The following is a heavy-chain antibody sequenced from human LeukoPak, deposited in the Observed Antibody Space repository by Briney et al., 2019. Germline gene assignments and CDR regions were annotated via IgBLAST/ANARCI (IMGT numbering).Heavy chain of an antibody. D-gene: IGHD4-11*01. CDR3: ARVPVSGPGARFDY. Sequence: ASVRVSCKASGYTFTSYGISWVRQAPGQGLEWMGWISAHNVNTNDAQKLQGRVTMTTDTSTTTAYMELRSPRSDDTAVYYCARVPVSGPGARFDYWGQGTLVTVSS. CDR2: ISAHNVNT. CDR1: GYTFTSYG. V-gene: IGHV1-18*01. J-gene: IGHJ4*02.